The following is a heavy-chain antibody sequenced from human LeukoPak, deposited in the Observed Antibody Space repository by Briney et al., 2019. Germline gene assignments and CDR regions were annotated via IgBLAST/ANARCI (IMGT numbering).Heavy chain of an antibody. CDR3: ARWYGSGSYDKFDY. J-gene: IGHJ4*02. Sequence: PSETLSLTCTVSGGSISSYHWNWIRQPPGKGLEWIGYIFSTGSTNYNPSLKSRVTISLDTSKSQFSLRLTSVTAADTAVYYCARWYGSGSYDKFDYWGQGTLVTVSS. D-gene: IGHD3-10*01. CDR2: IFSTGST. CDR1: GGSISSYH. V-gene: IGHV4-59*08.